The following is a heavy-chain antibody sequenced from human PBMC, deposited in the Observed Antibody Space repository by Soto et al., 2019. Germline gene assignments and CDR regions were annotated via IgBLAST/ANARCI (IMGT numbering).Heavy chain of an antibody. CDR1: GFTFSSYA. CDR2: ISGSGGST. D-gene: IGHD2-8*02. Sequence: PGESLRLSCAASGFTFSSYAMSWVRQAPGKGLEWVSAISGSGGSTYYADSVKGRFTISRDNSKNTLYLQMNSLRAEDTAVYYCAKAQSGRSPPYYFDYWGQGTLVTVSS. V-gene: IGHV3-23*01. J-gene: IGHJ4*02. CDR3: AKAQSGRSPPYYFDY.